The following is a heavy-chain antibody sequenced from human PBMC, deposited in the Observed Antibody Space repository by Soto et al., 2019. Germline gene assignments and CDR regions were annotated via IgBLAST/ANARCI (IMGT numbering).Heavy chain of an antibody. V-gene: IGHV4-31*03. J-gene: IGHJ4*02. D-gene: IGHD3-10*01. CDR3: ATHARSQLWFGEFLF. CDR1: GGSISSGGYY. CDR2: IYYSGST. Sequence: SENLSLTCTVSGGSISSGGYYWSWIRQHPGKGLEWIGYIYYSGSTYYNPSLKSRVTISVDTSKNQFSLKLSSVTAADTAVYYCATHARSQLWFGEFLFWGQGTLVTVSS.